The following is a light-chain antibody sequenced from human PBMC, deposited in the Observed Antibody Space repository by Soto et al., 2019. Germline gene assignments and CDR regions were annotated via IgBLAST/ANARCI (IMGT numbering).Light chain of an antibody. CDR1: QGINNN. V-gene: IGKV1-27*01. CDR2: AAS. J-gene: IGKJ4*01. CDR3: QKYNSAPFT. Sequence: DIQMTPSPSSLSASVGDRVTITCRASQGINNNLAWYQQKPGKVPKVLIYAASTLHSGVPSRFRGSGSWTDFTLTISSLQPEDFGTYYCQKYNSAPFTFGGGTKVE.